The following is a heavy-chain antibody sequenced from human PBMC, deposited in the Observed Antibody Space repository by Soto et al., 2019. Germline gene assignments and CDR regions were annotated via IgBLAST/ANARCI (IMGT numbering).Heavy chain of an antibody. CDR3: ARGGYDYDY. Sequence: QVQLVESGGGVVQPGRSLRLSCAASGFTFSSYAMHWVRQAPGKGLEWVAVISYDGSNKYYADSVKGRFTISRDNSKNTRYLQMNSLRAEDTAVYYCARGGYDYDYWGQGTLVTVSS. CDR1: GFTFSSYA. CDR2: ISYDGSNK. D-gene: IGHD5-12*01. V-gene: IGHV3-30-3*01. J-gene: IGHJ4*02.